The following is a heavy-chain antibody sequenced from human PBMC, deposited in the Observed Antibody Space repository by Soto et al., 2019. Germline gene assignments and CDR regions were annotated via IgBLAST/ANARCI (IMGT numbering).Heavy chain of an antibody. J-gene: IGHJ6*02. Sequence: ASVKVSCKXSGYTFTSYGISWVRQAPGQGLEWMGWISAYNGNTNYAQKLQGRVTMTTDTSTSTAYMELRSLRSDDTALYYCARERATRVGEVGLYYYYYGMDVWGQGTTVTVSS. D-gene: IGHD1-26*01. CDR3: ARERATRVGEVGLYYYYYGMDV. V-gene: IGHV1-18*04. CDR2: ISAYNGNT. CDR1: GYTFTSYG.